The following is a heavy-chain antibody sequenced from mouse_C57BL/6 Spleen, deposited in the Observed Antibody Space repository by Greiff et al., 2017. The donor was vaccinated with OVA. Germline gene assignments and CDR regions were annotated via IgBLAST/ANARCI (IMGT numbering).Heavy chain of an antibody. Sequence: VQLQQSGAELVKPGASVKLSCKASGYTFTEYTIHWVKQRSGQGLEWIGWFYPGSGSIKYNEKFKDKATLTADKSSSPVYMELSRLTSEDSAVYFCARHEGNWAPYAMDYWGQGTSVTVSS. CDR2: FYPGSGSI. V-gene: IGHV1-62-2*01. D-gene: IGHD4-1*01. CDR1: GYTFTEYT. CDR3: ARHEGNWAPYAMDY. J-gene: IGHJ4*01.